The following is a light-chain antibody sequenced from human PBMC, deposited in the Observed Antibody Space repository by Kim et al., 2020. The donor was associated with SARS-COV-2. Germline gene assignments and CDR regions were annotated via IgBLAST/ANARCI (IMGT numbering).Light chain of an antibody. CDR1: QSVSSNY. J-gene: IGKJ4*01. CDR3: QQYGSSRLG. Sequence: EIVLTQSPGTLSLSPGERATLSCRASQSVSSNYLAWYQQKPGQAPRLLVYGASSRATGIPDRFSGSGSGTDFTLTISRLEPEDVAVYYCQQYGSSRLGFGGGTKVDIK. V-gene: IGKV3-20*01. CDR2: GAS.